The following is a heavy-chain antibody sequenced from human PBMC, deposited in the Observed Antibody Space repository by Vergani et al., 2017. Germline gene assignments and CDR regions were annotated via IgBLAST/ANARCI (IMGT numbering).Heavy chain of an antibody. CDR2: IYSGGSST. V-gene: IGHV3-23*03. CDR3: AHSSVEGTYGDYPFDY. CDR1: GFTFSSYA. J-gene: IGHJ4*02. Sequence: EVQLLESGGGLVQPGGSLRLSCAASGFTFSSYAMSWVRQAPGKGLEWVSVIYSGGSSTYYADSVKGRFTISRDNSKNTLYLQMNSLRAEDTAVYYCAHSSVEGTYGDYPFDYWGQGTLVTVSS. D-gene: IGHD4-17*01.